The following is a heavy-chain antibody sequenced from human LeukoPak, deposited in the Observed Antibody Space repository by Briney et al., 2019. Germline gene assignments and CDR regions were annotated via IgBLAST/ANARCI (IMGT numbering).Heavy chain of an antibody. CDR2: ISGSGGST. Sequence: GGSLRLSCAASGFXFSSYAISWVRQAPGKGLEWVSAISGSGGSTYYADSVKGRFTISRDNSKNTLYLQMNSLRAEDTAVYYCAKRYYGSGSGFGSYYFDYWGQGTLVTVSS. D-gene: IGHD3-10*01. CDR1: GFXFSSYA. J-gene: IGHJ4*02. V-gene: IGHV3-23*01. CDR3: AKRYYGSGSGFGSYYFDY.